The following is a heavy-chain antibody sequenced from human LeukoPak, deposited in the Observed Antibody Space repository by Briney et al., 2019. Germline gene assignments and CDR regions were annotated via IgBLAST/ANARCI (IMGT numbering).Heavy chain of an antibody. CDR3: ARASGNYWDFDH. D-gene: IGHD1-7*01. Sequence: SETLSLTCTVSGYSISSGYYWGWIRQPPGKGLEWIGSIYHSGSTYYNPSLKSRVTISVDTSKNQFSLKLSSVTAADTAVYYCARASGNYWDFDHWGQGTLVTVSS. CDR2: IYHSGST. V-gene: IGHV4-38-2*02. CDR1: GYSISSGYY. J-gene: IGHJ4*02.